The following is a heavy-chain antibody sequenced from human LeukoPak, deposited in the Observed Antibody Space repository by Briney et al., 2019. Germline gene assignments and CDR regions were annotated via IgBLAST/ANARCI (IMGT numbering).Heavy chain of an antibody. CDR2: IYYSGST. CDR3: ARLPYYYGSGSYYNPKNYYYYGMDV. CDR1: GGSISSYY. D-gene: IGHD3-10*01. J-gene: IGHJ6*02. V-gene: IGHV4-59*08. Sequence: ETLSLTCTVSGGSISSYYWSWIRQPPGKGLEWIGYIYYSGSTNYNPSLKSRVTISVDTSKNQFSLKLSSVTAADTAVYYCARLPYYYGSGSYYNPKNYYYYGMDVWGQGTTVTVSS.